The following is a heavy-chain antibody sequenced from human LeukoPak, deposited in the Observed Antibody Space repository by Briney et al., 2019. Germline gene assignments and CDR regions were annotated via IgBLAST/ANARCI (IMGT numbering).Heavy chain of an antibody. CDR1: GYTFTGYY. V-gene: IGHV1-2*02. Sequence: GASVKVSCKASGYTFTGYYMHWVRQAPGQGLEWMGWINPNSGGTNYAQKFQGRVTMTRDTSISTAYMELSRLRSDDTAVYYCASPHHYYDSSGCYNWGQGTLVTVSS. J-gene: IGHJ4*02. CDR3: ASPHHYYDSSGCYN. D-gene: IGHD3-22*01. CDR2: INPNSGGT.